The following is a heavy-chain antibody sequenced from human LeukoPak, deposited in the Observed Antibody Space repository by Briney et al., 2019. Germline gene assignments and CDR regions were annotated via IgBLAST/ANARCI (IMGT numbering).Heavy chain of an antibody. CDR2: IYYSGST. D-gene: IGHD3-3*01. V-gene: IGHV4-59*01. CDR1: GGSFSGYY. J-gene: IGHJ2*01. CDR3: ARGFNPWYFDL. Sequence: PSETLSLTCAVYGGSFSGYYWSWIRQPPGKGLEWIGYIYYSGSTDYNPSLRGRVTISVDTSKNQFSLKLSSVTAADTALYYCARGFNPWYFDLWGRGTLVTVSS.